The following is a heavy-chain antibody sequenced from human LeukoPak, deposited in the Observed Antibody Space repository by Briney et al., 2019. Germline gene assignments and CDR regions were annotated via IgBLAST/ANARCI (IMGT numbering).Heavy chain of an antibody. J-gene: IGHJ5*02. Sequence: PSETLSLTCTVSGGSISSYYWSWIRQPPGKGLEWIGYIYYSGSTNYNPSLKSRVTISVDTSKNQFSLKLSSVTAADTAVYYCARGYCSSTSCYYGYNWSDPWGQGTLVTVSS. V-gene: IGHV4-59*01. CDR1: GGSISSYY. CDR3: ARGYCSSTSCYYGYNWSDP. CDR2: IYYSGST. D-gene: IGHD2-2*01.